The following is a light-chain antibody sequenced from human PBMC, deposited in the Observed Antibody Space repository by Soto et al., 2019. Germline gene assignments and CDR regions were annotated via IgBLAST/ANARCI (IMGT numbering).Light chain of an antibody. J-gene: IGLJ1*01. CDR2: DVY. Sequence: SYLTQPASVSGSPGQSIAISCIGVRTDGDGHDYVSWYQQHPGQAPQLIIYDVYNRPSGVSDRFSGSKSGNTASLIISGLQAEDEADYFCTSYTASSPFYVFGAGTKVTVL. CDR3: TSYTASSPFYV. CDR1: RTDGDGHDY. V-gene: IGLV2-14*03.